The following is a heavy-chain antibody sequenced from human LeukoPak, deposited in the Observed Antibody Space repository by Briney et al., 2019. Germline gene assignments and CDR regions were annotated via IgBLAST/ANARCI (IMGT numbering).Heavy chain of an antibody. V-gene: IGHV1-46*01. D-gene: IGHD5-18*01. CDR2: INPSGGST. CDR1: GYTFTSYY. J-gene: IGHJ6*02. Sequence: ASVKVPCKASGYTFTSYYMHWVRQAPGQGLEWMGIINPSGGSTSYAQKFQGRVTMTRDTSTSTVYMELSSLRSEDTAVYYCARDTDTADGGRYYYYGMDVWGQGTTVTVSS. CDR3: ARDTDTADGGRYYYYGMDV.